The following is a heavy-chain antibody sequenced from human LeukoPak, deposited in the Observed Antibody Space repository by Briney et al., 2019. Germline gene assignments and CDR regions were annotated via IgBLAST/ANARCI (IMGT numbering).Heavy chain of an antibody. CDR1: GFSLSTSGVG. D-gene: IGHD3-3*01. V-gene: IGHV2-5*01. Sequence: SGPTLVKPTQTLTLTCTFSGFSLSTSGVGVGWIRQSPGKALEWLALIYWNDDKYYSPALKSRLTITKDTSKNQVVLTMTNMDPLDTATFCCALSEPTIFGVVRYYFDYWGQGTLVTVSS. J-gene: IGHJ4*02. CDR2: IYWNDDK. CDR3: ALSEPTIFGVVRYYFDY.